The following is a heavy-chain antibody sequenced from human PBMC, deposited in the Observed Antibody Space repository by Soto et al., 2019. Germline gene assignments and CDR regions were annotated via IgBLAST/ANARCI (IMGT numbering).Heavy chain of an antibody. CDR2: IYSGGST. CDR3: GRVRRNFWSVPPNYSMDV. CDR1: GFTVSSNY. J-gene: IGHJ6*03. D-gene: IGHD3-3*01. V-gene: IGHV3-66*01. Sequence: GGSLRLSCAASGFTVSSNYMSWVRQAPGKGLEWVSVIYSGGSTYYADSVKGRFTISRDNSKNTLYLQMNSLRAEDTAVYYCGRVRRNFWSVPPNYSMDVGGKGTTVTFSS.